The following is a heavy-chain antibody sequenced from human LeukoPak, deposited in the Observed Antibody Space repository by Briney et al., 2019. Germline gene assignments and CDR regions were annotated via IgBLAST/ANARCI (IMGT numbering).Heavy chain of an antibody. V-gene: IGHV3-53*01. CDR1: GLTVSSKD. CDR3: ARDLWVEISSSADP. CDR2: IYSGGST. J-gene: IGHJ5*02. D-gene: IGHD6-6*01. Sequence: GGSLRLSCAASGLTVSSKDMSWVRQAPGKGLEWVSVIYSGGSTYYADSVKGRFTISRDNAKNSLYLQMNSLRAEDTAVYYCARDLWVEISSSADPWGQGTLVTVSS.